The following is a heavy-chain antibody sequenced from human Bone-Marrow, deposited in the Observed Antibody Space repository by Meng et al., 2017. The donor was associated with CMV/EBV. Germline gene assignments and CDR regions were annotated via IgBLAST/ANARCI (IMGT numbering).Heavy chain of an antibody. Sequence: GGSLRLSCTVSGGSISSYYWGWIRQPPGKGLEWVSSISSSGSTIYYADSVKGRFTISRDNAKNSLYLQMNSLRAEDTAVYHCASDGSYYYFDYWGQGTLVTVSS. CDR1: GGSISSYY. D-gene: IGHD1-26*01. CDR3: ASDGSYYYFDY. CDR2: ISSSGSTI. J-gene: IGHJ4*02. V-gene: IGHV3-11*04.